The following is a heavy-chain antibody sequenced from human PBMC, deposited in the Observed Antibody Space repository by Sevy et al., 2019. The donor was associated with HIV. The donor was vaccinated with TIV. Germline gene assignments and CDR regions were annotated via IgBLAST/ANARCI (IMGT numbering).Heavy chain of an antibody. J-gene: IGHJ6*02. V-gene: IGHV3-30*03. CDR2: ISYDGSKK. Sequence: GGSLRLSCAASGVPFSNSGIHWVRQAPGKGLEWVAVISYDGSKKNHADSMKGRFTISRDNSKKTLYLEMSSLRPEDTAVYYCAHSSGLYGYYYGMDVWGQGTTVTVSS. CDR3: AHSSGLYGYYYGMDV. CDR1: GVPFSNSG. D-gene: IGHD1-26*01.